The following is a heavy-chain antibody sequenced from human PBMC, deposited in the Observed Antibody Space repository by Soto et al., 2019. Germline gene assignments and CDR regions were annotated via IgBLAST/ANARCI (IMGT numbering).Heavy chain of an antibody. CDR2: ISAYNGNT. Sequence: QVQLVQSGAEVKKPGASVKVSCKASGYTFTSYGISWVRQASGQGLEWMGWISAYNGNTNYAQKLQGRVTMTTDTSTSTAYMELRSLRSDDTAVYYCARDPAISYGDYEVGIRDYWGQGTLVTVSS. D-gene: IGHD4-17*01. CDR1: GYTFTSYG. J-gene: IGHJ4*02. V-gene: IGHV1-18*01. CDR3: ARDPAISYGDYEVGIRDY.